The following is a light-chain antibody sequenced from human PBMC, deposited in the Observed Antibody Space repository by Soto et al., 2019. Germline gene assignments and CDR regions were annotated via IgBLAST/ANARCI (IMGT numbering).Light chain of an antibody. CDR1: QSVSSNY. CDR2: GAS. Sequence: EIELTQSPGTLSLSPGERATLSCRASQSVSSNYLAWYQQKPGQAPRLLIYGASSRATGIPDRFSGSGSGTDFTLTISRLEPEDFAVYYCQHYGRSAYTFFQGTTLEIK. J-gene: IGKJ2*01. V-gene: IGKV3-20*01. CDR3: QHYGRSAYT.